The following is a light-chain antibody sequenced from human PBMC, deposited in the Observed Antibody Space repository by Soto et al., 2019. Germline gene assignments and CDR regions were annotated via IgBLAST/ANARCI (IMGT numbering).Light chain of an antibody. Sequence: DIQMTQSPSTLSASVGDRVTITCRASQSISCWLAWYQQKPGKAPKLLIYDASSLESGVPSRFSGSGSGTEFTLTISSLQPDDFATYYCQQYNSYSTFGQGTKLEIK. CDR2: DAS. V-gene: IGKV1-5*01. J-gene: IGKJ2*01. CDR1: QSISCW. CDR3: QQYNSYST.